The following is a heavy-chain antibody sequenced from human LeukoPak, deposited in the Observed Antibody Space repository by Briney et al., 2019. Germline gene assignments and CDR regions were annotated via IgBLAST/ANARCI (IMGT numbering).Heavy chain of an antibody. Sequence: GGSLRLSCAASGFIFSSYSMNWVRQAPGKGLEWVSYIDKSSNNIYYAGSVKGRFTISRDNAKNSLYLQMNSLRDEDTAVYFCARVGYSGWDFDYWGQGTLVTASS. J-gene: IGHJ4*02. CDR1: GFIFSSYS. CDR2: IDKSSNNI. CDR3: ARVGYSGWDFDY. V-gene: IGHV3-48*02. D-gene: IGHD5-12*01.